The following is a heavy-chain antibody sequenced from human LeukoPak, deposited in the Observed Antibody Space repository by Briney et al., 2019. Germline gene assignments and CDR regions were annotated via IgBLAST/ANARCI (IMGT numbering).Heavy chain of an antibody. Sequence: GGSLRLSCAASGFTFSSYGMHWVRQAPGKGLEWVAVISYDGSNKYYADSVKGRFTISRDNSKNTLYLHMNSLRAEDTAVYYCARASEGGYCSSTSCYWGNRWFDPWGQGTLVTVSS. V-gene: IGHV3-30*03. CDR2: ISYDGSNK. CDR1: GFTFSSYG. D-gene: IGHD2-2*01. CDR3: ARASEGGYCSSTSCYWGNRWFDP. J-gene: IGHJ5*02.